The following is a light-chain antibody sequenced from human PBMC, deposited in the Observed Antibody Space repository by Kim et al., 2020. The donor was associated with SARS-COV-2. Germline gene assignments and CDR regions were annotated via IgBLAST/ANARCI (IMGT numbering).Light chain of an antibody. J-gene: IGLJ2*01. Sequence: SSELTQDPAVSVALGQTVRITCQGDSLRSYYATWYQQKPGQATIVVIYGKNNRPSGTPDRFSGSSSGNTATLTNTGTQAGDEADYYCNSRNSNDNVVFGGGTQLTFL. CDR1: SLRSYY. V-gene: IGLV3-19*01. CDR2: GKN. CDR3: NSRNSNDNVV.